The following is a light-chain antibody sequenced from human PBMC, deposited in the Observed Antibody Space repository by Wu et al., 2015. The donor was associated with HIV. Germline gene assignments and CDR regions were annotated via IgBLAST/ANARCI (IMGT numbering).Light chain of an antibody. CDR2: SAS. J-gene: IGKJ4*01. V-gene: IGKV1-17*01. CDR3: QQLHNYPPFT. Sequence: IQMTQSPSSLSASVGDRVTISCQASHDINNNLNWYQQKPGKAPRLLIYSASNLQSGVPSRFSGSGSGTTFTLTINSLQPEDSAIYFCQQLHNYPPFTFGGGPRWRS. CDR1: HDINNN.